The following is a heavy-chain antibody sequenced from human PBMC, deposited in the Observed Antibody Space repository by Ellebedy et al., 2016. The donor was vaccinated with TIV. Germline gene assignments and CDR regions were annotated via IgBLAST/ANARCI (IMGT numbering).Heavy chain of an antibody. Sequence: ASVKVSCQASGYTFPSFGISWVRQAPGQGLAWMAWIYPYNGQTNHAQKFQDRVTLTTDTSASTAYMELRSRTSDDTAVYYCAREVAVAGSDYWGQGTLVTVSS. J-gene: IGHJ4*02. CDR1: GYTFPSFG. V-gene: IGHV1-18*01. D-gene: IGHD6-19*01. CDR2: IYPYNGQT. CDR3: AREVAVAGSDY.